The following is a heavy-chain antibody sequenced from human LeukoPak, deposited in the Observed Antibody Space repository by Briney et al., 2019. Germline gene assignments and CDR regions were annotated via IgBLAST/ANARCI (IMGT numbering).Heavy chain of an antibody. Sequence: GGSLRLSCAASGFDFSSNWMHWVRHAPGQGLVWVSRIKGDGISTNYADSVKGRFTISRDIAKNTLYLQMNSLRAEDTAVCYCARSDTTECTDGLCYVAYWGQGALVTVSS. D-gene: IGHD2-8*01. CDR3: ARSDTTECTDGLCYVAY. CDR1: GFDFSSNW. J-gene: IGHJ4*02. V-gene: IGHV3-74*01. CDR2: IKGDGIST.